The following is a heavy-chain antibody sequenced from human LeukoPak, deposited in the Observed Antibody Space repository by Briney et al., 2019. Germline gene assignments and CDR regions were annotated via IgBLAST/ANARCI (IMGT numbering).Heavy chain of an antibody. J-gene: IGHJ6*02. V-gene: IGHV3-9*01. Sequence: PGRSLRLSCAASGFTFDDYAMHWVRQAPGKGLEWVSGISWNSGSIGYADSVKGRFTISRDNAKNSLYLQMNSLRAEDTALYYCAKDIIAAAGTEYYYYGMDVWDQGTTVTVSS. CDR3: AKDIIAAAGTEYYYYGMDV. D-gene: IGHD6-13*01. CDR1: GFTFDDYA. CDR2: ISWNSGSI.